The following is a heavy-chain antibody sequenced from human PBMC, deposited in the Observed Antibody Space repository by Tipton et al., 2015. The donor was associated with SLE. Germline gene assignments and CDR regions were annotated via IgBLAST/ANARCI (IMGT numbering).Heavy chain of an antibody. CDR3: ARKGASWYNDNWFDP. D-gene: IGHD6-13*01. Sequence: TLSLTCSVSGASINSYYWNWIRQSPGKGLEWIGYIFYSGVTNYNPSLKSRVTISLDSSKNEISLKLTSVTPADTAVYFCARKGASWYNDNWFDPWGQGTLVTVSS. CDR2: IFYSGVT. CDR1: GASINSYY. V-gene: IGHV4-59*01. J-gene: IGHJ5*02.